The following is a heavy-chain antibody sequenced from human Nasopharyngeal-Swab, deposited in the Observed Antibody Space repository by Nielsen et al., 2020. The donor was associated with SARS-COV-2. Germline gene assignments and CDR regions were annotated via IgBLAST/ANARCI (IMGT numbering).Heavy chain of an antibody. CDR1: GYTFTGYY. Sequence: ASVKVSCKASGYTFTGYYMHWVRQAPGQGLEWMGWINPNSGGTNYAQKFQGRVTMTRDTSISTAYMELSRLRSDDTAVYYCARDSRYSSSWYWSCYYYYGMDVWGQGTTVTVSS. CDR3: ARDSRYSSSWYWSCYYYYGMDV. V-gene: IGHV1-2*02. D-gene: IGHD6-13*01. CDR2: INPNSGGT. J-gene: IGHJ6*02.